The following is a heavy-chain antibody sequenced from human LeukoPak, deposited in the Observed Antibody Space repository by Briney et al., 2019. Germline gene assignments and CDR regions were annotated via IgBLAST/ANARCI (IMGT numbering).Heavy chain of an antibody. CDR2: INHSGYT. Sequence: SETLSLTCAVSGVPFSNYYWSWVRQSPRQGLEWIGEINHSGYTNYNPSLKSRVTMSIDTSKNQFSLILTSVTAADAGVYYCTRAVAGHPDWGQGTLVTVSS. CDR1: GVPFSNYY. D-gene: IGHD6-19*01. CDR3: TRAVAGHPD. V-gene: IGHV4-34*01. J-gene: IGHJ4*02.